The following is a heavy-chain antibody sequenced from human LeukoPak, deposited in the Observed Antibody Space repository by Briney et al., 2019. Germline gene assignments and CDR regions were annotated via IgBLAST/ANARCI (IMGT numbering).Heavy chain of an antibody. CDR2: ISWNSGSI. Sequence: GGSLRLSCAASGFTFDDYAMHWVRQAPGEGLEWLSGISWNSGSIGYADSVKGRFTISRDNAKNSLYLQMNRLRAEDTALYYCGKVGREVDYWGQGTLVTVSS. V-gene: IGHV3-9*01. CDR1: GFTFDDYA. CDR3: GKVGREVDY. J-gene: IGHJ4*02.